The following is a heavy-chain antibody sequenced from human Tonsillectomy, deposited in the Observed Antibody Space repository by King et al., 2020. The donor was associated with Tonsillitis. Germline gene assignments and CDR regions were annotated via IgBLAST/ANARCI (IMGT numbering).Heavy chain of an antibody. Sequence: VQLVESGGGLVQPGGSLRLSWAASGFTFSTYAMTWVRQAPGKGLEWVSVMSGAGARTYHASSVKGRFTISRDNSKKPLYLQMNRLRAEDTAVYYCAKCPYDFWSGGLYYAMDVWGQGTTVTVSS. D-gene: IGHD3-3*01. J-gene: IGHJ6*02. V-gene: IGHV3-23*04. CDR2: MSGAGART. CDR1: GFTFSTYA. CDR3: AKCPYDFWSGGLYYAMDV.